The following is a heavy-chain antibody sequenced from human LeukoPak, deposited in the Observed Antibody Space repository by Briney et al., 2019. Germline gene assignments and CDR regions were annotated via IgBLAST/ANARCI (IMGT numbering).Heavy chain of an antibody. V-gene: IGHV3-30*14. CDR3: AREGSYGHAFDI. D-gene: IGHD1-26*01. J-gene: IGHJ3*02. Sequence: GGSLRLSCAASGFTFSSYAMHWVRQAPGKGLEWVAVISYDGSNKYYADSVKGRFTISRDNSKNTLYLQMNSLRAEDTAVYYCAREGSYGHAFDIWGQGTMVTVSS. CDR1: GFTFSSYA. CDR2: ISYDGSNK.